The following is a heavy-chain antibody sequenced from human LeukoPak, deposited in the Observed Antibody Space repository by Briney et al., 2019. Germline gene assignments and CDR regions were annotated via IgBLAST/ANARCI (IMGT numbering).Heavy chain of an antibody. CDR2: ISSSGSTI. J-gene: IGHJ4*02. D-gene: IGHD1-14*01. CDR3: ARTTLDFDY. CDR1: GFTFSSYA. Sequence: PGGSLRLSCAASGFTFSSYAMHWVRQAPGKGLEWVSYISSSGSTIYYADSVKGRFTISRDNAKNSLYLQMNSLRAEDTAVYYCARTTLDFDYWGQGTLVTVSS. V-gene: IGHV3-48*04.